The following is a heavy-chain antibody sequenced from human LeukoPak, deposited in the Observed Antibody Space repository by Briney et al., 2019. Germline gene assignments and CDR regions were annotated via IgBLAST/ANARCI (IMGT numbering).Heavy chain of an antibody. J-gene: IGHJ5*02. CDR2: INHSGST. V-gene: IGHV4-34*01. Sequence: SETLSLTCAVYGGTFSGYYWSWIRQPPGKGLEWIGEINHSGSTNYNPSLKSRVTISVDTSKNQFSLKLSSVTAADTAVYYCARGSLRFDPWGQGTLVTVSS. CDR3: ARGSLRFDP. CDR1: GGTFSGYY.